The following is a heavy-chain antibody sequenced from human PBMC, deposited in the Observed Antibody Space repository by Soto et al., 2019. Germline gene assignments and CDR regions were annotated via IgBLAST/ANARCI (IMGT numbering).Heavy chain of an antibody. J-gene: IGHJ6*02. CDR3: ARGSVVIPPPYYYYGMDV. Sequence: GGSLRLSCAASGFTFSSYSMNWVRQAPGKGLEWVSYISSSSSTIYYADSVKGRFTISRDNAKNSLYLQMNSLRDEDTAVYYCARGSVVIPPPYYYYGMDVWGQGTTVTVSS. V-gene: IGHV3-48*02. CDR1: GFTFSSYS. CDR2: ISSSSSTI. D-gene: IGHD3-22*01.